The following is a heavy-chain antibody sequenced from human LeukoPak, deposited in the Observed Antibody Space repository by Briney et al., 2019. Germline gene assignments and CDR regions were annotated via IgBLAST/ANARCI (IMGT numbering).Heavy chain of an antibody. J-gene: IGHJ2*01. D-gene: IGHD3-10*01. CDR1: GFTFSSYA. Sequence: GGSLRLSCAASGFTFSSYAMSWVRQAPGKGLEWVSAISGSGGSTYYADSVKGRFTISRDNSKNTLYLQMNSLRAEDTAVYYCAKVGSITMLFPPWYFDLWGRGTLVTVSS. CDR2: ISGSGGST. CDR3: AKVGSITMLFPPWYFDL. V-gene: IGHV3-23*01.